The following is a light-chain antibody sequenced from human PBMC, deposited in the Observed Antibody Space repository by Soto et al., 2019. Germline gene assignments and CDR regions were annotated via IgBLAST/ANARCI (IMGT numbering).Light chain of an antibody. V-gene: IGKV3-15*01. CDR2: GAS. J-gene: IGKJ1*01. Sequence: EVVMTQSPATLSVSPGERATLSCRASQSVSSNLAWYQQKPGQAPRLLIYGASTRATDIPGRFSGSGSGTEFTLTISSLQSEDFAVYYCQQYYNWTPWTFCQGTRVAIK. CDR1: QSVSSN. CDR3: QQYYNWTPWT.